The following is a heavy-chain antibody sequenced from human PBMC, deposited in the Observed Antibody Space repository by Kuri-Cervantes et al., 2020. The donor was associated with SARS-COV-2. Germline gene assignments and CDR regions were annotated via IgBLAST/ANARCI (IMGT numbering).Heavy chain of an antibody. V-gene: IGHV3-30-3*01. CDR1: GFTFRSYA. J-gene: IGHJ4*02. CDR3: VIVDTAMVGFGDY. D-gene: IGHD5-18*01. CDR2: ISYDGSNK. Sequence: GGSLRLSCAASGFTFRSYAMHWVRQAPGKGLEWVAVISYDGSNKYYADSVKGRFTISRDNSKNTLYLQMNSLRAEDTAVYYCVIVDTAMVGFGDYWGQGTLVTVSS.